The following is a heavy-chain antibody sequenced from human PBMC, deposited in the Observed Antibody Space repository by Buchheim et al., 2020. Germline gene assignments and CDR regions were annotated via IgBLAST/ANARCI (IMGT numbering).Heavy chain of an antibody. J-gene: IGHJ6*02. Sequence: EVRLVESGGGLVQPGGSLRLSCAASGFTFSSYEMNWVRQAPGKGLEWVSYISSSGSTIYYADSVKGRFTISRDNAKNSLYLQMNSLRAEDTAVYYCARDRVTIFGVVTSYGMDVWGQGTT. CDR2: ISSSGSTI. V-gene: IGHV3-48*03. CDR3: ARDRVTIFGVVTSYGMDV. D-gene: IGHD3-3*01. CDR1: GFTFSSYE.